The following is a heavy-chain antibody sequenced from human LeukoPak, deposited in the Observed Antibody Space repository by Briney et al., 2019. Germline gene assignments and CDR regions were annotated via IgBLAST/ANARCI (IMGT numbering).Heavy chain of an antibody. Sequence: GASVKVSCKASGYTFTSYYMHWVRQAPGQGLEWMGGINPSGGSTSYAQKFQGRLTMTRDTSTGTVYMELSRLRSDDTAVYYCARAYCSSTSCDKGPDYWGQGTLVTVSS. J-gene: IGHJ4*02. CDR1: GYTFTSYY. V-gene: IGHV1-46*01. CDR2: INPSGGST. D-gene: IGHD2-2*02. CDR3: ARAYCSSTSCDKGPDY.